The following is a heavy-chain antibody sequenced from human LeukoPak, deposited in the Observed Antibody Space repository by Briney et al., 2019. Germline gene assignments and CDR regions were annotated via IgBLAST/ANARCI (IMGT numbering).Heavy chain of an antibody. Sequence: WESLRLSCAASGFTFSSYCMSWIRQAPGKGLEWVSAISGSGGSTYYADSVKGRFTISRDNSKNTLYLQMNSLRAEDTAVYYCAREGGSGWYSGWFDPWGQGTLVTVSS. J-gene: IGHJ5*02. CDR3: AREGGSGWYSGWFDP. CDR1: GFTFSSYC. V-gene: IGHV3-23*01. CDR2: ISGSGGST. D-gene: IGHD6-19*01.